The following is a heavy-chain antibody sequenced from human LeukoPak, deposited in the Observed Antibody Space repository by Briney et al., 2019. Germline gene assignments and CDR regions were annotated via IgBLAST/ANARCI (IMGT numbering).Heavy chain of an antibody. CDR1: GGSISSYY. V-gene: IGHV4-4*07. Sequence: SETLSLTCTVSGGSISSYYWSWIRQPAGKGLEWIGRIYTSGSTNYNPSLKSRVTMSVDTSKNQFSLKLSSVTAADTAVYYCAREGPPPYYYYSMDVWGKGTTVTVSS. CDR2: IYTSGST. J-gene: IGHJ6*03. CDR3: AREGPPPYYYYSMDV.